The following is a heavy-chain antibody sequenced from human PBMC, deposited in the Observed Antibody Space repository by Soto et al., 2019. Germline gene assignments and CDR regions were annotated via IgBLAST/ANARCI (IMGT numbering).Heavy chain of an antibody. D-gene: IGHD1-26*01. J-gene: IGHJ6*02. V-gene: IGHV3-48*03. CDR3: ARERGGLSGADV. Sequence: PGGSLRLSCAGSGFTLSNYEMNWVRQAPGKGLERVSYISTGGSSIYYADSVKGRFTIARDNGKNSVYLQMSSLRAEDTATYYCARERGGLSGADVWGQGTTVTVSS. CDR1: GFTLSNYE. CDR2: ISTGGSSI.